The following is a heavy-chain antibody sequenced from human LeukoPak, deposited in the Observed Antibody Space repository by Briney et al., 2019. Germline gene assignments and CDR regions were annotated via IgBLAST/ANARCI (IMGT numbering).Heavy chain of an antibody. J-gene: IGHJ5*02. CDR2: IYHSGST. V-gene: IGHV4-34*01. Sequence: PSETLSLTCAVFGGSFSGYYWSWIRQPPGKGLEWIGEIYHSGSTNYNPSLKSRVTISVDKSKNQFSLKLSSVTAADTAVYYCARGGWDYGENWFDPWGQGTLVTVSS. CDR3: ARGGWDYGENWFDP. CDR1: GGSFSGYY. D-gene: IGHD4-17*01.